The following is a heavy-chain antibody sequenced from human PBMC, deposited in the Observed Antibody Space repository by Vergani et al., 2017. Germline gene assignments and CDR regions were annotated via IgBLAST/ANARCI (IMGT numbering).Heavy chain of an antibody. CDR2: INAGNGNT. CDR1: GYTFTSYA. V-gene: IGHV1-3*01. J-gene: IGHJ4*02. Sequence: QVQLVQSGAEVKKPGASVKVSCKASGYTFTSYAMHWVRQAPGQRLEWMGWINAGNGNTKYSQKFQGRVTITRDTSASTAYMELSSLRSEDTAVYYCARDMWDVRGISFDYWGQGTRVTVSA. CDR3: ARDMWDVRGISFDY. D-gene: IGHD3-10*01.